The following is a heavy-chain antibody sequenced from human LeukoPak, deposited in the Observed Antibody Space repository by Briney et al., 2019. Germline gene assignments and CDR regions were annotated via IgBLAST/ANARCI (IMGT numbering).Heavy chain of an antibody. Sequence: PSETLSLTCAVYGGSFSGYYWSWIRQPPGKGLEWIGEINHSESTNYNPSLKSRVTISVDTSKNQFSLKLSSVTAADTAVYYCARLSITGTLLDYWGQGTLVTVSS. CDR2: INHSEST. CDR3: ARLSITGTLLDY. V-gene: IGHV4-34*01. CDR1: GGSFSGYY. J-gene: IGHJ4*02. D-gene: IGHD1-7*01.